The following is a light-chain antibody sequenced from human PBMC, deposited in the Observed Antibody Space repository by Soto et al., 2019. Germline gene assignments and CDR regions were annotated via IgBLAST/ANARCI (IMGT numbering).Light chain of an antibody. CDR2: DVS. V-gene: IGLV2-14*01. J-gene: IGLJ1*01. CDR1: SSDGGGYNY. CDR3: SSYTSSPYV. Sequence: QSVLTQPASVSGSPGQSITISCTGTSSDGGGYNYVSWYQQHPGKAPKLMIYDVSSRPSGVSNRFSGSKSGNTASLTISGLQAEDEADYYCSSYTSSPYVFGTGTKVT.